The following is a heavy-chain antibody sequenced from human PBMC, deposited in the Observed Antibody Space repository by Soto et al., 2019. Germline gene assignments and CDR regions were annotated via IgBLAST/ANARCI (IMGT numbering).Heavy chain of an antibody. CDR1: GFTFSSYS. Sequence: GGSLRLSCAASGFTFSSYSMNWVRQAPGKGLEWVSYISSSNSTIYYADSVKGRFTISRDNAKNSLYLQMNSLRAEDTAVYYCARDHDYGDYLAYYYMDVWGKGTTVTVSS. D-gene: IGHD4-17*01. CDR2: ISSSNSTI. V-gene: IGHV3-48*01. CDR3: ARDHDYGDYLAYYYMDV. J-gene: IGHJ6*03.